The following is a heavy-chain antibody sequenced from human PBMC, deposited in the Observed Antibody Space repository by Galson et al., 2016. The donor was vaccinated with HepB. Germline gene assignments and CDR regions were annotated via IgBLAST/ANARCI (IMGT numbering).Heavy chain of an antibody. CDR2: ISGSGDRT. V-gene: IGHV3-23*01. CDR1: GFTFSMYA. D-gene: IGHD3-3*01. J-gene: IGHJ4*02. CDR3: AKDRGAFWNGQYYFDS. Sequence: SLRLSCAASGFTFSMYAMSWVRQAPGKGLEWVSSISGSGDRTYYTDPVKGRVTISRNNYMNKVDLRMNSLRAGDTAVYYCAKDRGAFWNGQYYFDSWGQGTLVTVTS.